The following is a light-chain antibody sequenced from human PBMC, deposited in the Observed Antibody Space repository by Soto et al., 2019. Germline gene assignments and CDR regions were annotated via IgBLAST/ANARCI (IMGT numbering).Light chain of an antibody. V-gene: IGLV2-14*01. CDR3: SAYTSRSTLV. CDR1: SRDICAYNL. Sequence: QSVLTQPASLSGSPGQSITISCSGTSRDICAYNLVSWYQQLPGKAPKLLIYEVRSRPSGISYRFSGSKSGTTASLTISCLLPEDEADYYCSAYTSRSTLVFGGGTKVTVL. J-gene: IGLJ2*01. CDR2: EVR.